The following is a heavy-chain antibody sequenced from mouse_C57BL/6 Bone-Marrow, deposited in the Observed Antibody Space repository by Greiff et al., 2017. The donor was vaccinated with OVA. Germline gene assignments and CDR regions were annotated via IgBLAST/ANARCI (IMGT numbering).Heavy chain of an antibody. J-gene: IGHJ4*01. Sequence: QVQLQQSGAELARPGASVKLSCKASGYTFTSSGISWVKQRTGQGLEWIGEIYPRSGNTYYNEKFKGKATLTADKSSSTAYMELRSLTSEDSAVYFCARGIYYGNYYAMDYWGQGTSVTVSS. CDR2: IYPRSGNT. V-gene: IGHV1-81*01. CDR3: ARGIYYGNYYAMDY. D-gene: IGHD2-1*01. CDR1: GYTFTSSG.